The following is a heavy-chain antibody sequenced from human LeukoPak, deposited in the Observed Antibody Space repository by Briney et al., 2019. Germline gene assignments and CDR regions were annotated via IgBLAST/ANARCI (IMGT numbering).Heavy chain of an antibody. CDR2: IRYDGSNK. CDR3: AKDPQRWLLSPYYFDY. CDR1: GFTFSSYG. V-gene: IGHV3-30*02. J-gene: IGHJ4*02. Sequence: PGGSLRLSCAASGFTFSSYGMHWVRQAPGKGLEWVAFIRYDGSNKYYADSVKGRFTISRDNSKNTLYLQMNSLRAEDTAVYYCAKDPQRWLLSPYYFDYWGQGTLVTVSS. D-gene: IGHD5-24*01.